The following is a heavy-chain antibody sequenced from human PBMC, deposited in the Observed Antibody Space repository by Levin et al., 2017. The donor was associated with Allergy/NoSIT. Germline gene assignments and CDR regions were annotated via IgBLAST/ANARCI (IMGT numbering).Heavy chain of an antibody. J-gene: IGHJ4*02. CDR1: GFSFSNYA. CDR3: VKDQENNHRGKFDY. Sequence: PGGSLRLSCAASGFSFSNYAMSWVRQAPGKGLEWVSSIRGSGDITNYVDTVKGQFTISRDNSKNTLYLQMNSLRAEDTAVYYCVKDQENNHRGKFDYWGQGTLVTVSS. CDR2: IRGSGDIT. D-gene: IGHD1-14*01. V-gene: IGHV3-23*01.